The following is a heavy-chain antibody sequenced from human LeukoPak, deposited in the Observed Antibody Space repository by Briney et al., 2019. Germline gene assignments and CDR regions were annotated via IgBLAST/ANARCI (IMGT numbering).Heavy chain of an antibody. CDR2: IRYDGSNK. J-gene: IGHJ4*02. CDR1: GLTFSSYG. CDR3: ARGPPSTVTTMDSSGRFDY. Sequence: GGSLRLSCAASGLTFSSYGMHWVRQAPGKGLEWVAFIRYDGSNKYYADSVKGRFTISRDNSKNTLYLQMNSLRAEDTAVYYCARGPPSTVTTMDSSGRFDYWGQGTLVTVSS. V-gene: IGHV3-30*02. D-gene: IGHD4-11*01.